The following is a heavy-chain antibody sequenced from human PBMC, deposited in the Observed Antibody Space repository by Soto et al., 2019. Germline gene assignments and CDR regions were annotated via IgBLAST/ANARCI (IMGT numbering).Heavy chain of an antibody. CDR1: GDSFSGYY. J-gene: IGHJ4*02. D-gene: IGHD3-22*01. CDR2: IDHSGSA. Sequence: SETLSLTCAVHGDSFSGYYWSWIRQSPGKGLEGIGEIDHSGSANYNPSLTSRVSMSVDTSSQQVSLKLSSVTAADTAVYYCARRIAMIVVVFDSWGQGTLVTVSS. CDR3: ARRIAMIVVVFDS. V-gene: IGHV4-34*01.